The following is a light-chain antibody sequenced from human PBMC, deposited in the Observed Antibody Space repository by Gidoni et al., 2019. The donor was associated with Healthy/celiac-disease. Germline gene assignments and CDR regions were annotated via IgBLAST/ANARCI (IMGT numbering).Light chain of an antibody. V-gene: IGKV3-11*01. Sequence: EIVLTQSPATLSLSPGERATLSCRASQSVSSYLAWYQPKPGQAPRLLIYDASNRATGIPARFSGSGSGTDFTLTISSLEPEDFAVYYCQQRSNWPFTFXPXTKVDIK. CDR1: QSVSSY. CDR3: QQRSNWPFT. CDR2: DAS. J-gene: IGKJ3*01.